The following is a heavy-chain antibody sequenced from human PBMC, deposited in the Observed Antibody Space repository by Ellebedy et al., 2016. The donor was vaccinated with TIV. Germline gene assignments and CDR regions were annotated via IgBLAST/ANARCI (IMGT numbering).Heavy chain of an antibody. CDR1: GYSFTSYW. CDR3: ARRYDILTGYYPYYGMDV. CDR2: IYPGDSDT. Sequence: GESLKISCKGSGYSFTSYWIGWVRQMPGKGLEWMGIIYPGDSDTRYSPSFQGQVTISADKSISTAYLQWSSLKASDTAMYYCARRYDILTGYYPYYGMDVWGQGTTVTVSS. V-gene: IGHV5-51*01. D-gene: IGHD3-9*01. J-gene: IGHJ6*02.